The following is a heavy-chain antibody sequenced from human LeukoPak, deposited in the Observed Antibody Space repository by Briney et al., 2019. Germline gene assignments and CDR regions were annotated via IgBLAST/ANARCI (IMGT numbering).Heavy chain of an antibody. CDR2: ISAYNGNT. CDR3: ARTWGYYGSGSHTFDP. CDR1: GYTFTSYG. Sequence: ASVKVSCKASGYTFTSYGISWVRQAPGQGLEWMGWISAYNGNTNYAQKLQGRVTMTTDTSTSTAYMELRSLRSDDTAVYYCARTWGYYGSGSHTFDPWGQGTLVTVSS. D-gene: IGHD3-10*01. J-gene: IGHJ5*02. V-gene: IGHV1-18*01.